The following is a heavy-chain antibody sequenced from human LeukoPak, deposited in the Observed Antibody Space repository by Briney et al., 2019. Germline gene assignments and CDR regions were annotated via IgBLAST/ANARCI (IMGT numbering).Heavy chain of an antibody. J-gene: IGHJ6*04. CDR1: GGSFSGYY. CDR2: INHSGST. V-gene: IGHV4-34*01. CDR3: ARNQLLLTPHYYYYYGMDV. D-gene: IGHD2-2*01. Sequence: SETLSLTCAVYGGSFSGYYWSWIRQPPGKGLERIGEINHSGSTNYNPSLKSRVTISVDTSKNQFSLKLSSVTAADTAVYYCARNQLLLTPHYYYYYGMDVWGKGTTVTVSS.